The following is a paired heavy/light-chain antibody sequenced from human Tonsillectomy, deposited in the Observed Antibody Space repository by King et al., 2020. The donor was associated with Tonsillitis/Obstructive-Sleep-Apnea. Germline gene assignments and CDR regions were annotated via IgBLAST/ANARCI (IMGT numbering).Light chain of an antibody. V-gene: IGKV1-8*01. J-gene: IGKJ4*01. CDR2: AAS. CDR1: QGISSY. CDR3: QQYYSYPPLT. Sequence: AIRMTQSPSSFSASTGDRVTITCRASQGISSYLAWYQQKPGKAPKLLIYAASTLQSGVPSRFSGSGSGTDFTLTISCLQSEDFATYYCQQYYSYPPLTFGGGTKVEIK.
Heavy chain of an antibody. CDR3: AKPRDCSGGSCWIGYYYYYMDV. V-gene: IGHV3-30*18. CDR2: ISYDGSNK. Sequence: QVQLVESGGGVVQPGRSLRLSCAASGFTFSSYGMHWVRQAPGKGLEWVAVISYDGSNKYYADSVKGRFTISRDNSKNTLYLQMNSLRAEDTAVYYCAKPRDCSGGSCWIGYYYYYMDVWGKGTTVTVSS. J-gene: IGHJ6*03. D-gene: IGHD2-15*01. CDR1: GFTFSSYG.